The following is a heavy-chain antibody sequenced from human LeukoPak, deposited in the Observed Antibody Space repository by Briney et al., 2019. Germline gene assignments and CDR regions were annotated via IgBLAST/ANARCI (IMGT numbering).Heavy chain of an antibody. V-gene: IGHV4-34*01. J-gene: IGHJ4*02. Sequence: SETLSLTCAVYGGSFSGYYWSWIRQPPGKGLEWIGEINHSGSTNYNPSLKSRVTISVDTSKNQFSLKLSSVTAADTAVYYCARRDSSGCLVDYWGQGTLVTVSS. CDR3: ARRDSSGCLVDY. D-gene: IGHD3-22*01. CDR1: GGSFSGYY. CDR2: INHSGST.